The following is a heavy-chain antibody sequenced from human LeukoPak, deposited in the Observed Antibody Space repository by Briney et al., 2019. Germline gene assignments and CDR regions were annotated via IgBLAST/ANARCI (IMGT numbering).Heavy chain of an antibody. J-gene: IGHJ4*02. CDR1: GGTFSSYA. CDR3: ARGRRYGDTAMTVDY. Sequence: GASVKVSCKASGGTFSSYAISWVRQAPGQGLEWMGGIIPIFGTANYAQKFQGRVTLTTDESTSTAYMELSSLRSDDTAVYYCARGRRYGDTAMTVDYWGQGTQVTVSS. D-gene: IGHD5-18*01. CDR2: IIPIFGTA. V-gene: IGHV1-69*05.